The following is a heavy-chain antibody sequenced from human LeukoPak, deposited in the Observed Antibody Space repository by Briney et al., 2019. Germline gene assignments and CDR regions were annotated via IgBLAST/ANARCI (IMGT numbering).Heavy chain of an antibody. CDR3: ARDCSGGSCYSHPWDYYYGMDV. Sequence: VSVKVSCKASGYTFTSYYMHWVRQAPGQGLEWMGIINPSGGSTSYAQKFQGRVTMTRDASTSTVYMELSSLRSEDTAVYYCARDCSGGSCYSHPWDYYYGMDVWGQGTAVTVSS. CDR2: INPSGGST. V-gene: IGHV1-46*01. CDR1: GYTFTSYY. J-gene: IGHJ6*02. D-gene: IGHD2-15*01.